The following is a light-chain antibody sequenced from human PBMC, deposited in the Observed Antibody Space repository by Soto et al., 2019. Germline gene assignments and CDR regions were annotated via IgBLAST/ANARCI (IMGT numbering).Light chain of an antibody. CDR2: AND. Sequence: QSVLTQPPSVSGAPGQRVTISCTGSNSNIGAGYDVHWYQQLPGIAPKLLIYANDDRPSGVPDRFSGSTSGTSASLAITGLQAEDAADYYCQSYDNSLLAYVFGGGTKLTVL. V-gene: IGLV1-40*01. J-gene: IGLJ2*01. CDR3: QSYDNSLLAYV. CDR1: NSNIGAGYD.